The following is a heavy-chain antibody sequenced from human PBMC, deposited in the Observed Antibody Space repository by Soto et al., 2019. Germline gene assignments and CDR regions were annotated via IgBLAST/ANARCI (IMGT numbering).Heavy chain of an antibody. J-gene: IGHJ6*02. CDR3: ARRGYGMDV. CDR1: GFTFSSYA. V-gene: IGHV3-30-3*01. CDR2: ISYDGSNK. Sequence: GGSLRLSCTASGFTFSSYAMHWVRQAPGKGLEWVAVISYDGSNKYYADSVKGRFTISRDNSKNTLFLQMNSLRPEDTAVCYCARRGYGMDVWGQGTTVTVSS.